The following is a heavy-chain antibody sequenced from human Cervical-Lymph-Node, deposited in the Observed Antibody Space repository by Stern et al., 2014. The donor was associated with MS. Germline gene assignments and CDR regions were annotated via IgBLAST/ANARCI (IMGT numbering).Heavy chain of an antibody. CDR1: GGTFSKFP. V-gene: IGHV1-69*01. J-gene: IGHJ5*02. D-gene: IGHD6-13*01. CDR2: IFPVFGTP. CDR3: ALSSETSDRWYSLGYDL. Sequence: QLVQSGAEVAKPGSSVKVSCKASGGTFSKFPSSWVRQAPGQGLEWMGGIFPVFGTPTYAQEFRGRVTITADVSMSTVYMELSSLRSDDTAVYYCALSSETSDRWYSLGYDLWGQGTLVTVSS.